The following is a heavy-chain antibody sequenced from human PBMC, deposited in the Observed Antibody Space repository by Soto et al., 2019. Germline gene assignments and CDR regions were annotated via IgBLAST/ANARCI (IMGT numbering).Heavy chain of an antibody. V-gene: IGHV3-23*01. J-gene: IGHJ3*02. CDR1: GFTFSSYA. CDR3: AKVRRLSDCTRTSCLGAFDI. CDR2: ITASGDTT. Sequence: EVQLLESGGGLVQPGGSLRLSCAASGFTFSSYAMSWVRQAPGKGLEWDSAITASGDTTYYADSVKGRFTISRDNSKSTMYLTMNRLRAEDTAVYYCAKVRRLSDCTRTSCLGAFDIWGQGTMVTVSS. D-gene: IGHD2-2*01.